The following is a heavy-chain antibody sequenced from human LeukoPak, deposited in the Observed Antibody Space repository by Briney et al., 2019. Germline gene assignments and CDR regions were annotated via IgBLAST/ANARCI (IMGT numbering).Heavy chain of an antibody. J-gene: IGHJ4*02. D-gene: IGHD3-10*01. CDR3: ASSRRWFGELLWY. CDR2: IYYSGST. V-gene: IGHV4-39*07. Sequence: PSETLSLTCTVSGGSISSSSYYWGWIRQPPGKGLEWNGSIYYSGSTYYNPSLKSRVTISVDTSKNQFSLKLSSVTAADTAVYYCASSRRWFGELLWYWGQGTLVTVSS. CDR1: GGSISSSSYY.